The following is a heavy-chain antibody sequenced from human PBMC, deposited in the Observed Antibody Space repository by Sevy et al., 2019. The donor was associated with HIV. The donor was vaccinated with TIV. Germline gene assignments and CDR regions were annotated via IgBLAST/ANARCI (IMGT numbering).Heavy chain of an antibody. Sequence: GGSLRLSCAASGFSFSTYWMTWVRQAPGKGLEWVANIKQDGSEKNYVDSLKGRFTISRDNAKNSLFLQMNSPRTEDTAVYYCESQYAYFAYLWGSYRKYFDSWGQGTLVTVSS. CDR1: GFSFSTYW. V-gene: IGHV3-7*01. CDR3: ESQYAYFAYLWGSYRKYFDS. D-gene: IGHD3-16*02. CDR2: IKQDGSEK. J-gene: IGHJ4*02.